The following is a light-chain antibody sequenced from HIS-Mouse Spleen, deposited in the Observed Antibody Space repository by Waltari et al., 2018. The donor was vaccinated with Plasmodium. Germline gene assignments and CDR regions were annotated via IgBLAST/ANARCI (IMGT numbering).Light chain of an antibody. CDR2: AAS. J-gene: IGKJ1*01. Sequence: DIQMTQSPSSLSASVGDRVTITCRASQSISNYLNWYQQKPGKAPKFLIYAASTLQSGVPSRCSGSGSGTDLTLTISSLQPEDFATYYCQQSYSTWTFGQGTKVEIK. CDR1: QSISNY. V-gene: IGKV1-39*01. CDR3: QQSYSTWT.